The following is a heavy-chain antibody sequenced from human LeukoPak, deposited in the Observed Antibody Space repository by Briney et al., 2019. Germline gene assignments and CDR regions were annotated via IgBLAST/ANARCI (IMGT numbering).Heavy chain of an antibody. CDR3: ARAPRGSYDILTGYFWSDYYYYGMDV. CDR1: GYTFTSYD. CDR2: MNPNSGNT. J-gene: IGHJ6*02. Sequence: GPVQVSCKASGYTFTSYDINWVRQATGQGLEWMGWMNPNSGNTGYAQKFQGRVTMTRNTSISTAYMELSSLRSEDTAVYYCARAPRGSYDILTGYFWSDYYYYGMDVWGQGTTVTVSS. V-gene: IGHV1-8*01. D-gene: IGHD3-9*01.